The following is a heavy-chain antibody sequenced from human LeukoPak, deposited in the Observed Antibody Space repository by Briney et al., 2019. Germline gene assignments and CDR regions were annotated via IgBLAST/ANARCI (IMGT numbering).Heavy chain of an antibody. CDR1: GDSISSYY. D-gene: IGHD5-18*01. V-gene: IGHV4-59*12. J-gene: IGHJ4*02. CDR3: ARGSDTGPAFDY. CDR2: IYYRGRT. Sequence: PSETLSLTCTVSGDSISSYYWSWIRQPPGKRLEWIGYIYYRGRTNYNPSLKSRVTISVDTSKNQFSLKLSSVTAADTAVYYCARGSDTGPAFDYWGQGTLVTVSS.